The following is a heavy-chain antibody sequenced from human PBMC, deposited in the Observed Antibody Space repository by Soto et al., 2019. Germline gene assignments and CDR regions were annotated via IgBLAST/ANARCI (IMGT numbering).Heavy chain of an antibody. V-gene: IGHV3-9*01. CDR1: GFTFDDYA. J-gene: IGHJ3*02. CDR2: ISWNSGSI. D-gene: IGHD3-16*02. CDR3: AKDICTFGGVIVRCSAFDI. Sequence: EVQLVESGGGLVQPGRSLRLSCAASGFTFDDYAMHWVRQAPGKGLEWVSGISWNSGSIGYADSVKGRFTISRDNAKNSLYLQMNSLRAEDTALYYCAKDICTFGGVIVRCSAFDIWGQGTMVTVSS.